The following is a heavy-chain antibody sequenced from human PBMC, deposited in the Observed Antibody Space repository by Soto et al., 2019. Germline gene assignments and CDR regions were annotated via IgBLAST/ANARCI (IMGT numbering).Heavy chain of an antibody. V-gene: IGHV3-11*01. Sequence: VGSLRLSCAASGFTFSDYYMSWIRQAPGKGLEWVSYISSSGSTIYYADSVKGRFTISRDNAKNSLYLQMNSLRAEDTAVYYCARDQGHRSGWYGVNYYYYYGMDVWGQGTTVTVSS. CDR1: GFTFSDYY. D-gene: IGHD6-19*01. CDR3: ARDQGHRSGWYGVNYYYYYGMDV. CDR2: ISSSGSTI. J-gene: IGHJ6*02.